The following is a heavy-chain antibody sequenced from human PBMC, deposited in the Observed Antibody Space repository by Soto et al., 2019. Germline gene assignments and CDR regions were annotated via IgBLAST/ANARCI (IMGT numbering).Heavy chain of an antibody. D-gene: IGHD6-19*01. CDR3: ARGGGAYSSGWYYFDY. Sequence: PSETLSLTCTVSGGSISSYYWSWIRQPPGKGLEWIGYIYYSGSTNYNPSLKSRVTISVDTSKNQFSLKLSSVTAADTAVYYCARGGGAYSSGWYYFDYWGQGTLVTVS. CDR2: IYYSGST. CDR1: GGSISSYY. V-gene: IGHV4-59*01. J-gene: IGHJ4*02.